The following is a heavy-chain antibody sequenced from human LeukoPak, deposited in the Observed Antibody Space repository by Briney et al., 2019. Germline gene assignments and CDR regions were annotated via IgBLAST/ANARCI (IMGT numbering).Heavy chain of an antibody. CDR1: GFTFSDYY. J-gene: IGHJ5*02. CDR2: ISSSGSTI. CDR3: ARQDYDSLTMGS. V-gene: IGHV3-11*04. D-gene: IGHD3-9*01. Sequence: PGGSLRLSCAASGFTFSDYYMSWIRQAPGKGLEWVSYISSSGSTIYYADSVKGRFTISRGNAKNSLYLQMNSLRADDTAVYYCARQDYDSLTMGSWGQGTLVTVSS.